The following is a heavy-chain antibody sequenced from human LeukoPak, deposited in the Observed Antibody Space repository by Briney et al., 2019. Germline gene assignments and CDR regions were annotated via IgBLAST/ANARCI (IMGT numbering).Heavy chain of an antibody. CDR1: GGSISSYS. V-gene: IGHV4-4*07. CDR2: VYTSGST. J-gene: IGHJ4*02. CDR3: ARAGVDDSSGYYYLLDY. Sequence: PSETLSLTCTVSGGSISSYSWSWIRQSAGKGLEWIGRVYTSGSTNYNPSLKSRVTMSVQTSKNQFSLKLSSVTAADTAVYYCARAGVDDSSGYYYLLDYWGQGTLVTVSS. D-gene: IGHD3-22*01.